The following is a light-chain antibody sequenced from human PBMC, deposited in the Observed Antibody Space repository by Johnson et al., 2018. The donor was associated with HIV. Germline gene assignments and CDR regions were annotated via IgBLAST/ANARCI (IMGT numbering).Light chain of an antibody. V-gene: IGLV1-51*02. J-gene: IGLJ1*01. Sequence: QSVLTQPPSVSAAPGQKVTISCSGSSSNIGNNYVSWYQQLPGTAPKLLIYENTKRPSGIPDRFSGSKSGTSATLGITGPQTGDEADYYCGTWDSSLSVDYVFGTGTKVTVL. CDR2: ENT. CDR1: SSNIGNNY. CDR3: GTWDSSLSVDYV.